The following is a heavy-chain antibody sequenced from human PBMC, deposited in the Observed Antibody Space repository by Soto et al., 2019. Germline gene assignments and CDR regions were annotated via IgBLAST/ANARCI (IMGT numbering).Heavy chain of an antibody. Sequence: SVKVSCKASGGTFGSYAISWVRQAPGQGLEWMGGIIPIFGTANYAQKFQGRVTITADESTSTAYMELSSLRSEDTAVYYCARVSNYDSSGFNFDYWGQGTLVTVSS. CDR1: GGTFGSYA. D-gene: IGHD3-22*01. J-gene: IGHJ4*02. CDR3: ARVSNYDSSGFNFDY. CDR2: IIPIFGTA. V-gene: IGHV1-69*13.